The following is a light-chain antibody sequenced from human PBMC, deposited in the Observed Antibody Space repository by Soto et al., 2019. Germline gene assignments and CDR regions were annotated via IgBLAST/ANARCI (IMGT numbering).Light chain of an antibody. CDR3: SSYTSTSTPCV. CDR2: EVS. CDR1: SSDVGGYNY. Sequence: QSLLTQPASVSGSPGQSITISCTGTSSDVGGYNYVSWYQLHPGKAPKLIIYEVSHRPSGASNHFSGYKSGNTASLTISGLQAEDEADYYCSSYTSTSTPCVVGTGTKVTVL. J-gene: IGLJ1*01. V-gene: IGLV2-14*01.